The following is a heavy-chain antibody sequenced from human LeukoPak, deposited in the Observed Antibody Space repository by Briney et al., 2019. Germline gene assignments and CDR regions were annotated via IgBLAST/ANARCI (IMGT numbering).Heavy chain of an antibody. V-gene: IGHV4-61*01. CDR2: IYYSGST. Sequence: PSETLSLTCTVSGGSISSSSYYWSWIRQPPGKGLEWIGYIYYSGSTNYNPSLKSRVTISVDTSKNQFSLKLSSVTAADTAVYYCARLSSGWYGYWGQGTLVTVSS. CDR3: ARLSSGWYGY. D-gene: IGHD6-19*01. J-gene: IGHJ4*02. CDR1: GGSISSSSYY.